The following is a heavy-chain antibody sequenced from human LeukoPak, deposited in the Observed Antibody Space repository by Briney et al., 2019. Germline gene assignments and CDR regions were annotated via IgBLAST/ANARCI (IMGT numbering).Heavy chain of an antibody. J-gene: IGHJ5*02. Sequence: ASVKVSCKASGYTFTSYDINWVRQATGQGLEWMGWMNPNSGNTGYAQKFQGRVTMTRNTFISTAYMELSSLRSEDTAVYYCARGGSVVPAAIRNWFDPWGQGTLVTVSS. CDR2: MNPNSGNT. CDR1: GYTFTSYD. D-gene: IGHD2-2*02. CDR3: ARGGSVVPAAIRNWFDP. V-gene: IGHV1-8*01.